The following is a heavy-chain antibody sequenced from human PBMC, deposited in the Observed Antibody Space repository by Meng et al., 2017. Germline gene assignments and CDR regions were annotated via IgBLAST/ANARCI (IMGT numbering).Heavy chain of an antibody. Sequence: RPLQEPGQGSVTPSAPLSLTCTVSGGSISSSSYYWGWIRQPQGKGLEWIGSTYYSGSTYYNPSLKSRVTISVDTSKNQFSLKLSSVTAADTAVYYCASLRIAVAGINWFDPWGQGTLVTVSS. J-gene: IGHJ5*02. CDR2: TYYSGST. V-gene: IGHV4-39*07. CDR3: ASLRIAVAGINWFDP. D-gene: IGHD6-19*01. CDR1: GGSISSSSYY.